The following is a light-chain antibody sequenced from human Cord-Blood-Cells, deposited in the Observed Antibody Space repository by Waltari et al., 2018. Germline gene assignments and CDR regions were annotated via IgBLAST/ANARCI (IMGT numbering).Light chain of an antibody. CDR2: GAS. CDR3: QQYNNWPPIT. Sequence: EISKTQSPAPLSVSPGERATLPCRASQSVSSNLAWYQQKPGQAPRLLIYGASIRATGIPARFSGSGSGTEFTLTISSLQSEDFAVYYCQQYNNWPPITFGQGTRLEIK. J-gene: IGKJ5*01. CDR1: QSVSSN. V-gene: IGKV3D-15*01.